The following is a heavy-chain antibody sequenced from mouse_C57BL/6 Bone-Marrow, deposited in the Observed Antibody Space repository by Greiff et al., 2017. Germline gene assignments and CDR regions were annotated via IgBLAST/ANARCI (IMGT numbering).Heavy chain of an antibody. D-gene: IGHD2-4*01. CDR2: IDPSDSYT. J-gene: IGHJ2*01. CDR1: GYTFTSYW. CDR3: ARTPGLRLDY. V-gene: IGHV1-69*01. Sequence: VKLQQPGAELVMPGASVKLSCKASGYTFTSYWMHWVKQSPGQGLEWIGEIDPSDSYTNYNQKFKGKSTLTVDKSSSTAYIQLSSLTSEDSAVYYCARTPGLRLDYWGQGTTLTVSS.